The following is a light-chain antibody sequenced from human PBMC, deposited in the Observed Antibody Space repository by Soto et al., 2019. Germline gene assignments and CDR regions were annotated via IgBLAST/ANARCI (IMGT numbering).Light chain of an antibody. CDR1: QSISSY. CDR3: QESYSTGLT. V-gene: IGKV1-39*01. J-gene: IGKJ4*01. Sequence: DIPMTQSPSSLSASVGDIVTITCRASQSISSYLNWYQQKPGKAPKLLIYAAYSLQSGVPSRFSGSGSRTDFTLTNRRLQPEDFATDYCQESYSTGLTIGGGTKIEIK. CDR2: AAY.